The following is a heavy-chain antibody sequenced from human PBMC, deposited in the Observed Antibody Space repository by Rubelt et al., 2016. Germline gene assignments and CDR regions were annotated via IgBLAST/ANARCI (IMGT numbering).Heavy chain of an antibody. Sequence: QVQLQESGPGLVKPSETLSLTCTVSGGSISSYYWSWIRQPPGKGLEWIGYIYYSGSTNYNPSLKSGVTIAVDTSKKQLCLKLSSVTGADTAVYYGGRGRSTIFGVGPMGALDIWGQGTMVTVSS. D-gene: IGHD3-3*01. CDR1: GGSISSYY. J-gene: IGHJ3*02. CDR2: IYYSGST. CDR3: GRGRSTIFGVGPMGALDI. V-gene: IGHV4-59*01.